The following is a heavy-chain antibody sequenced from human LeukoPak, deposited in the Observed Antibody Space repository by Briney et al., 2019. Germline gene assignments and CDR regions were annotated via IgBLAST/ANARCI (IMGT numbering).Heavy chain of an antibody. D-gene: IGHD3-16*01. CDR3: ARDRSANDQGRYFQH. V-gene: IGHV1-46*01. CDR2: INPSGGST. Sequence: ASVKVSCKASGYTFTSYYMHWVRQAPGQGLEWMGIINPSGGSTSYAQKFQGRVTMTRDTSTSTVYMELSSLRSEDTAVYHCARDRSANDQGRYFQHWGQGTLVTVSS. J-gene: IGHJ1*01. CDR1: GYTFTSYY.